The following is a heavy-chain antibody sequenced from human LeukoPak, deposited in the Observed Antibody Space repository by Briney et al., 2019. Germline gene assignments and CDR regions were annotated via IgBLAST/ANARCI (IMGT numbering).Heavy chain of an antibody. CDR3: PKVPLGGYSYGRAPFDY. J-gene: IGHJ4*02. CDR2: ISGSGGST. CDR1: GFTFSSYA. Sequence: QPGGSLRLSCAASGFTFSSYAMSWVRQAPGKGLEWVSAISGSGGSTYYADSVKGRFTISRDNSKNTLYLQMNSLRAEDTAVYYCPKVPLGGYSYGRAPFDYWGQGTLVTVSS. V-gene: IGHV3-23*01. D-gene: IGHD5-18*01.